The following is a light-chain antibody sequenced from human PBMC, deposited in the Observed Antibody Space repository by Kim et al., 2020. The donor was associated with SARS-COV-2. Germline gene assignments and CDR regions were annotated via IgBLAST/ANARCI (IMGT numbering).Light chain of an antibody. V-gene: IGKV3-20*01. J-gene: IGKJ2*01. CDR2: GTS. CDR1: QSVAPYR. Sequence: LPRGGRATRSCRASQSVAPYRFALFQQKPGQAPRLLLYGTSSRATGIPDRFSASESGTDFTLPISRLEPEDFAVYFCQQYDRPPFTFGQGTKLEI. CDR3: QQYDRPPFT.